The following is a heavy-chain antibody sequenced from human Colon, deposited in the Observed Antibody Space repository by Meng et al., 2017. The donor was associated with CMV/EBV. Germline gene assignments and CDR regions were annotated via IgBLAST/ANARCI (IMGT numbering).Heavy chain of an antibody. CDR1: GFTFSSYA. Sequence: GESLKISCVASGFTFSSYAMSWVRQAPGKGLEWVSLIYSGGTSTNYADSVKGRFTISRDNSKNTLYLQMNSLRAEDTAVYYCAKEIVPAAPTGCFDPWDQGTLVTVSS. J-gene: IGHJ5*02. CDR3: AKEIVPAAPTGCFDP. CDR2: IYSGGTST. V-gene: IGHV3-23*03. D-gene: IGHD2-2*01.